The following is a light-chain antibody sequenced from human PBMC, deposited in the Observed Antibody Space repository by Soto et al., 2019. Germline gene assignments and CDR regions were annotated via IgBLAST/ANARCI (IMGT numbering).Light chain of an antibody. CDR3: QSYDSSLSGSL. CDR2: GNS. J-gene: IGLJ1*01. V-gene: IGLV1-40*01. Sequence: QSVLTQPPSVSGAPGQRVTISCTGSSSNIGAGYDVHWYQQLPGTAPKLLISGNSNRPSGVPDRFSGSKSGTSASLAITGLQAEDAADYYCQSYDSSLSGSLFGPGTKLTVL. CDR1: SSNIGAGYD.